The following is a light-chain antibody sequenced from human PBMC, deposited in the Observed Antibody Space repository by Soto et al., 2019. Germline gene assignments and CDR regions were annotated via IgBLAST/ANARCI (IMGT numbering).Light chain of an antibody. CDR2: DVS. CDR3: SSYTSSSTYV. J-gene: IGLJ1*01. V-gene: IGLV2-14*01. Sequence: QSALTQPASVSGSPGQSITISCTGTSSDVGGYNYVSWYQQHPGKAPKLMIYDVSNRPSGVSNRFSGSNSGNTASLTISGLQAEDEADYYCSSYTSSSTYVFGTGTQLTV. CDR1: SSDVGGYNY.